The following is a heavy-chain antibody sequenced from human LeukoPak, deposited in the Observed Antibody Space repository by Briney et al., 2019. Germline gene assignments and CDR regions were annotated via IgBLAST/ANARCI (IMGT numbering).Heavy chain of an antibody. V-gene: IGHV3-73*01. J-gene: IGHJ4*02. D-gene: IGHD6-13*01. CDR2: IRSKANSYAT. CDR3: TISIVAAGTGLDY. Sequence: GGSLRLSCAASGFTFSGSAMHWVRQASGKGLEWVGRIRSKANSYATAYAASVKGRFTISRDDSKNTAYLQMNSLKTEDTAVYFCTISIVAAGTGLDYWGQGTLVSVSS. CDR1: GFTFSGSA.